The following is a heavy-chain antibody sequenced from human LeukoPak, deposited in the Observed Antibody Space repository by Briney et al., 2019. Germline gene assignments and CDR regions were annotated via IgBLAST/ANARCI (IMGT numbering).Heavy chain of an antibody. CDR2: ISGTGYNT. CDR3: AKAVGYCSGGSCYHLIDY. Sequence: GGSLRLSCAASGFTFRNCAVSWVRQAPGKGLEWVSGISGTGYNTYYADSVKGRFTISRDNSKNTLYLQMNSLGAEDTAVYYCAKAVGYCSGGSCYHLIDYWGQGTLVTVSS. J-gene: IGHJ4*02. CDR1: GFTFRNCA. V-gene: IGHV3-23*01. D-gene: IGHD2-15*01.